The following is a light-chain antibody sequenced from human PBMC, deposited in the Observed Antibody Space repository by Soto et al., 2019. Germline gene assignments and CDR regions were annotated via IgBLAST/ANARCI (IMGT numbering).Light chain of an antibody. CDR2: EDN. CDR1: SGSIASNF. CDR3: QSYERTSWV. Sequence: NFMLTQPHSVSESPGKTVTISCTRSSGSIASNFVQWYQQRPGSAPTTVIYEDNQRPSGVPDRFSGSIDSSSNSASLTISGLKTEDEADYYCQSYERTSWVFGGGTKLTVL. J-gene: IGLJ3*02. V-gene: IGLV6-57*04.